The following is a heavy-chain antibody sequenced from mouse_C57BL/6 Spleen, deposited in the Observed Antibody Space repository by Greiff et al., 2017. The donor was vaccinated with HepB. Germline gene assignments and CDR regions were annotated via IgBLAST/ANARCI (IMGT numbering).Heavy chain of an antibody. J-gene: IGHJ3*01. CDR2: INPNNGGT. CDR3: AREGSSY. CDR1: GYTFTDYY. V-gene: IGHV1-26*01. Sequence: EVQLQQSGPELVKPGASVKISCKASGYTFTDYYMNWVKQSHGKSLEWIGDINPNNGGTSYNQKFKGKATLTVDKSSSTAYMELRSLTSEDSAVYYCAREGSSYWGQGTLVTVSA.